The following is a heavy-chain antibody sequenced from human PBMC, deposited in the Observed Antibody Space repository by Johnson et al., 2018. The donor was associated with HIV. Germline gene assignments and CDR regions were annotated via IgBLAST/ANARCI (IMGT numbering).Heavy chain of an antibody. CDR1: GFNVSDNY. D-gene: IGHD2-2*01. CDR2: IYSGGST. CDR3: ARGLQSMTVVVTRGAFDI. V-gene: IGHV3-66*01. Sequence: VQLVESGGGVVRPGGSLRLSCAASGFNVSDNYMNWVRQAPGKGLEWVSIIYSGGSTYYADSVKGQFTVSRDNSKNTLYLQMNSLRVEDTAVYYCARGLQSMTVVVTRGAFDIWGQGTMVTVS. J-gene: IGHJ3*02.